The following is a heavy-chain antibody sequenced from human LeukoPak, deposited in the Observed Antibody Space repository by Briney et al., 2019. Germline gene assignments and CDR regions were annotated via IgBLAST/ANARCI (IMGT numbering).Heavy chain of an antibody. J-gene: IGHJ6*03. CDR3: AREHSSSWPHYYYYMDV. D-gene: IGHD6-13*01. CDR1: GYTFTTYN. Sequence: ASVKVSCKASGYTFTTYNINWVRQAPGQGLEWMGWISGYNGNTNYAQKLQGRVTMTRDTSTSTVYMELSSLRSEDTAVYYCAREHSSSWPHYYYYMDVWGKGTTVTISS. V-gene: IGHV1-18*01. CDR2: ISGYNGNT.